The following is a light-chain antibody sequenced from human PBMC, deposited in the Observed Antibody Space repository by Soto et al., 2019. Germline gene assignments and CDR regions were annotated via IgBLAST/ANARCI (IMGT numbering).Light chain of an antibody. V-gene: IGKV3D-20*02. CDR1: QSVGSTY. CDR3: HQRQYWPPIT. J-gene: IGKJ5*01. Sequence: EVVLTQSPGTLSLSPGERATLSCLASQSVGSTYLAWYQQKPGQAPRLLIYGASSRATGIPARFSGSGSGTDFTLTISSLEPEDFAVYYCHQRQYWPPITFGQGTRLEIK. CDR2: GAS.